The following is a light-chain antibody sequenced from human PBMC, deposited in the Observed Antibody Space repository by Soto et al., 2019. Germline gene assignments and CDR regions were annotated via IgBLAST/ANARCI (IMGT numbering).Light chain of an antibody. CDR1: NSNIGAGYD. Sequence: QSVLTQPPSVSGAPGQRVTISCTGSNSNIGAGYDVHWYQQLPGTAPKLLIYGNSNRPSGVPDRFPGSKSGTSGSLAITGLQAEDEADYYCQSHDSSLNEYVFGTGTKVTVL. CDR3: QSHDSSLNEYV. V-gene: IGLV1-40*01. J-gene: IGLJ1*01. CDR2: GNS.